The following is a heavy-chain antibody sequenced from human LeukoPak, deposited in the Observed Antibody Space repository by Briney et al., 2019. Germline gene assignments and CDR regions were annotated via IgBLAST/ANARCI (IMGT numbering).Heavy chain of an antibody. Sequence: PGGSLRLSCAASGFTFSSYGMHWVRQAPGKGLEWVAFIRYDGSNKYYADSVKGRFTISRDNSKNTLYLQMNSLRAEDTAVYYCAKDLKGGGDTAMARLFDYWGQGTLVTVSS. D-gene: IGHD5-18*01. CDR2: IRYDGSNK. CDR3: AKDLKGGGDTAMARLFDY. CDR1: GFTFSSYG. V-gene: IGHV3-30*02. J-gene: IGHJ4*02.